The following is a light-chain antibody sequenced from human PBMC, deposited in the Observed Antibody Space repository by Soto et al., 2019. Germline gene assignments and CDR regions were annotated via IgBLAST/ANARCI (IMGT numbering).Light chain of an antibody. J-gene: IGKJ5*01. CDR1: QSISSSY. V-gene: IGKV3D-20*02. Sequence: EIVLTQSQGTLSLSPGEIATLSCRASQSISSSYLAWYQQKPGQAPRLLIYGPSSRATGIPDRFSGSGSGTDFALTISRLEPEDFAVYYCQQRSNWPPITFGQGTRLEIK. CDR3: QQRSNWPPIT. CDR2: GPS.